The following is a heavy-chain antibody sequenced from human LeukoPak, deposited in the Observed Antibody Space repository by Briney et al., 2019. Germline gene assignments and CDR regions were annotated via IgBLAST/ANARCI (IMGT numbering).Heavy chain of an antibody. CDR1: GFTFSSYS. Sequence: GGSLRLSCAASGFTFSSYSTNWVRQAPGKGLEWVSSISSSSSYIYYADSVKGRFTISRDNAKNSLYLQMNSLRAEDTAVYYCAREGDSSAKRAFDIWGQGTMVTVSS. CDR2: ISSSSSYI. V-gene: IGHV3-21*01. D-gene: IGHD3-22*01. CDR3: AREGDSSAKRAFDI. J-gene: IGHJ3*02.